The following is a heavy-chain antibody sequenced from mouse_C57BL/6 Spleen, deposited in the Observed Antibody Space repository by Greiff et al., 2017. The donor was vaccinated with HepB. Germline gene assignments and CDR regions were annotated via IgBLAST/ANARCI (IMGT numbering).Heavy chain of an antibody. CDR1: GYTFTSYW. V-gene: IGHV1-72*01. D-gene: IGHD2-4*01. CDR2: IDPNSGGT. Sequence: QVQLQQPGAELVKPGASVKLSCKASGYTFTSYWMHWVKQRPGRGLEWIGRIDPNSGGTKYNEKFKSKATLTVDKPSSTAYMQLSGLTSEDSAVYDCARWASGYDYDSNYAMDYWGQGTSVTVSS. J-gene: IGHJ4*01. CDR3: ARWASGYDYDSNYAMDY.